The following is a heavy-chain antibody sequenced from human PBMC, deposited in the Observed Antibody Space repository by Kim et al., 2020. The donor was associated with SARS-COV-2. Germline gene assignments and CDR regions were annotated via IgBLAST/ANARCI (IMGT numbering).Heavy chain of an antibody. V-gene: IGHV5-10-1*01. CDR3: ASFLYGSNWFDP. Sequence: GESLKISCKGSGYSFTSYWISWVRQMPGKGLEWMGRIDPSDSYTNYSPSFQGHVTISADKSISTAYLQWSSLKASDTAMYYCASFLYGSNWFDPWGQGTLVTVSS. CDR1: GYSFTSYW. J-gene: IGHJ5*02. CDR2: IDPSDSYT. D-gene: IGHD3-10*01.